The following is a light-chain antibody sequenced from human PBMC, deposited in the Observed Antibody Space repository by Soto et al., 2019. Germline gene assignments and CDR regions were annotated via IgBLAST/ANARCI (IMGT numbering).Light chain of an antibody. CDR2: EVS. V-gene: IGLV2-14*01. J-gene: IGLJ2*01. CDR1: SGDVGGYYY. Sequence: QSVLTQPASVSGSPGQSVTISCTGTSGDVGGYYYVSWYQQHPGQAPRLLIYEVSNRPSGVSNRFSGSKSGNTASLTISGLQADDEAHYYCSPYTGSSTVIFGGGTKLTVL. CDR3: SPYTGSSTVI.